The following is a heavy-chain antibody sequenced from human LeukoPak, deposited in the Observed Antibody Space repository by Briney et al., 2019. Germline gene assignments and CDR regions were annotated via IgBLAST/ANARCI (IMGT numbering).Heavy chain of an antibody. V-gene: IGHV4-59*01. CDR3: ARRANDYYDSSGYYSNDAFDI. Sequence: SETLSLTCTVSGGSISSYYWSWIRQPPGKGLEWIGYIYYSGSTNYNPSLKSRVTISVDTSKNQFSLKLSSVTAADTAVYYCARRANDYYDSSGYYSNDAFDIWGQGTMVTVSS. J-gene: IGHJ3*02. D-gene: IGHD3-22*01. CDR1: GGSISSYY. CDR2: IYYSGST.